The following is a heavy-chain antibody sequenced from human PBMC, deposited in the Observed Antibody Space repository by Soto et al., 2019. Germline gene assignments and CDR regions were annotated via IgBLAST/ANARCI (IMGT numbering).Heavy chain of an antibody. CDR3: ARGYGSGSYYSYYYYMDV. Sequence: ASVKVSCKASGYTFTSYAMHWVRQAPGQRLEWMGWINAGNGNTKYSQKFQGRVTITRDTSASTAYMELSGLRSEGTAVYYCARGYGSGSYYSYYYYMDVWGKGTTVTVSS. CDR1: GYTFTSYA. J-gene: IGHJ6*03. D-gene: IGHD3-10*01. CDR2: INAGNGNT. V-gene: IGHV1-3*01.